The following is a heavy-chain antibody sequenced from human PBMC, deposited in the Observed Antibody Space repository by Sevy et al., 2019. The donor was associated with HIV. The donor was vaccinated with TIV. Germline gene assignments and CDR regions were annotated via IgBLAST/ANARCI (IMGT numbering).Heavy chain of an antibody. D-gene: IGHD2-2*01. J-gene: IGHJ4*02. Sequence: SETLSLTCSVSDDSINSYYWSWIRQPPGKGLEWIGYIYNNIGSTSYNPSLTSRVTISVDTSKNHFSLKLTSLTAADTAIYYCARGAVVIGTAATPVLDFCGLGSLVTVSS. V-gene: IGHV4-59*08. CDR1: DDSINSYY. CDR2: IYNNIGST. CDR3: ARGAVVIGTAATPVLDF.